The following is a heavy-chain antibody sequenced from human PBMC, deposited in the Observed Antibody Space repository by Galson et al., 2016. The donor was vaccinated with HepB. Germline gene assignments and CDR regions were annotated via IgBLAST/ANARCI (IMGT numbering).Heavy chain of an antibody. CDR1: GFTFSSYA. V-gene: IGHV3-23*01. CDR2: ISGTGGST. CDR3: ARDGAGAMRKQLVYYYYYGMDV. D-gene: IGHD6-13*01. Sequence: SLRLSCAASGFTFSSYAMNWVRQAPGKGLERVSAISGTGGSTYYGDSVKGRFTISRDNSKNTLYLQMNSLRAEDTAVYYCARDGAGAMRKQLVYYYYYGMDVWGQGTTVTVSS. J-gene: IGHJ6*02.